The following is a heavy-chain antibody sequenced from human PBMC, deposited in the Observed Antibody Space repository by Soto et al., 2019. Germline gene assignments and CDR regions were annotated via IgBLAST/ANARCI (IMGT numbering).Heavy chain of an antibody. D-gene: IGHD3-22*01. V-gene: IGHV3-9*01. Sequence: EVQLVESGGGLVQPGRSLRLSCAASGFTFDDYAMHWVRQAPGKGLEWVSGISWNSGSIGYADSVKGRFTISRDNAKNSLYLQMNSLRAEDTAVYYCARSYYYDSSGYSFFDYWGQGTLVTVSS. CDR1: GFTFDDYA. CDR2: ISWNSGSI. J-gene: IGHJ4*02. CDR3: ARSYYYDSSGYSFFDY.